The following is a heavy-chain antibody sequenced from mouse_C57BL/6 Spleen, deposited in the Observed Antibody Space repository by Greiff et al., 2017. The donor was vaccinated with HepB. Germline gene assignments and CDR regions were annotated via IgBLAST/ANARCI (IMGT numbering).Heavy chain of an antibody. CDR3: ANYYGSSYHWYFDV. CDR1: GYTFTSYW. J-gene: IGHJ1*03. D-gene: IGHD1-1*01. V-gene: IGHV1-50*01. CDR2: IDPSDSYT. Sequence: QVHVKQPGAELVKPGASVKLSCKASGYTFTSYWMQWVKQRPGQGLEWIGEIDPSDSYTNYNQKFKGKATLTVDTSSSTAYMQLSSLTSEDSAVYYCANYYGSSYHWYFDVWGTGTTVTVSS.